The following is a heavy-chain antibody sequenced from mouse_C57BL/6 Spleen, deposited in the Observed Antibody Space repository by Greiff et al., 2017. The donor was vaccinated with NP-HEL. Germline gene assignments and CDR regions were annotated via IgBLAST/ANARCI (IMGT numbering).Heavy chain of an antibody. CDR3: ARDGGY. Sequence: EVKLVESGGGLVKPGGSLKLSCAASGFTFSSYAMYWVRQTPEKRLEWVATLSDGGSYTYYPDNVKGRFTISRDNAKNNLYLQMSHLKSEDTAMYYCARDGGYWGQGTTLTVSS. CDR1: GFTFSSYA. V-gene: IGHV5-4*01. J-gene: IGHJ2*01. CDR2: LSDGGSYT.